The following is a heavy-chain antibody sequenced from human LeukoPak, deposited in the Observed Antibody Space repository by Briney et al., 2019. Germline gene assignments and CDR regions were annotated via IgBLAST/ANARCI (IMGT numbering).Heavy chain of an antibody. CDR1: GFTFSTYS. J-gene: IGHJ3*02. V-gene: IGHV3-7*01. CDR3: ARDLQCGGDCHYDALDI. Sequence: GGSLRLSCAASGFTFSTYSMNWLRQAPGKGLEWVANIKQDGSEKYYVDSVRGRFTISRDNAKNSLFLQMNSLRAEDTAVYYCARDLQCGGDCHYDALDIWGQGTLVTVSS. CDR2: IKQDGSEK. D-gene: IGHD2-21*02.